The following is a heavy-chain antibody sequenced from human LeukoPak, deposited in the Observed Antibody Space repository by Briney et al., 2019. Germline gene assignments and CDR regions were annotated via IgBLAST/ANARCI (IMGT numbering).Heavy chain of an antibody. CDR3: ARDADGDYEEATGY. D-gene: IGHD4-17*01. V-gene: IGHV1-8*01. J-gene: IGHJ4*02. CDR1: GYTFTSYD. Sequence: ASVKVSCKASGYTFTSYDINWVRQATRQGLEWMGWMNPNSGNTGYAQKFQGRVTMTRDTSTSTVYMELSSLRSEDTAVYYCARDADGDYEEATGYWGQGTLVTVSS. CDR2: MNPNSGNT.